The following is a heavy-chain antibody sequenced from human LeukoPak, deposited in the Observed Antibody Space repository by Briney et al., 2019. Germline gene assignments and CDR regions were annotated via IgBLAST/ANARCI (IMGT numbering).Heavy chain of an antibody. D-gene: IGHD6-19*01. V-gene: IGHV3-53*01. CDR3: TRDPTAVADRGDY. CDR2: IYSDGRT. CDR1: GFTVSTNY. Sequence: GGSLRISCAASGFTVSTNYLSWARQAPGKGLEWVSSIYSDGRTYYADSVKGRFTISRDNFKNSVYLQMNSLRAEDTAVYYCTRDPTAVADRGDYWGQGTLVTVSS. J-gene: IGHJ4*02.